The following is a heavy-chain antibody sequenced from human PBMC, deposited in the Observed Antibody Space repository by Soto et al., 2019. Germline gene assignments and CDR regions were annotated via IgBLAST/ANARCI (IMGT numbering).Heavy chain of an antibody. CDR2: IKSRAAGGAI. CDR3: TTDGSFGGVVVAFHL. Sequence: ESGGGLVKPGGSLRLSCAVSGFSFRDAWMNWVRQAPGKGLEWVGRIKSRAAGGAIDYAAPVKGRFTISRDDSEDTLYLQINSLKTEDTAMYYCTTDGSFGGVVVAFHLWGQGTMLSVSS. J-gene: IGHJ3*01. V-gene: IGHV3-15*07. CDR1: GFSFRDAW. D-gene: IGHD3-10*01.